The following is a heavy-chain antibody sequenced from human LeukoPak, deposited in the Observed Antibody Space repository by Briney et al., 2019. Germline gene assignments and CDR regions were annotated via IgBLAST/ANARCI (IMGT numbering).Heavy chain of an antibody. Sequence: PGGSLRLSCAASGFSFSSYGMHWVRQAPGKGLEWVAVIWYDLSNAYYGDSVKGRFTISRDNSKNTVYLQMDSLRAEDTALYYCARDRAMVVGSSWYYDYWGQGTLVTVSS. J-gene: IGHJ4*02. CDR2: IWYDLSNA. CDR1: GFSFSSYG. D-gene: IGHD5-18*01. V-gene: IGHV3-33*01. CDR3: ARDRAMVVGSSWYYDY.